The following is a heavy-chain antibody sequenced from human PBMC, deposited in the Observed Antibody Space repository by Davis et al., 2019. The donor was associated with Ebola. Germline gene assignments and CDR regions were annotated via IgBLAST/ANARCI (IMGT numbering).Heavy chain of an antibody. J-gene: IGHJ4*02. CDR2: ISWNSGSI. D-gene: IGHD2-15*01. CDR3: AKGTIVVVVAATGMDY. CDR1: GFTFYDYA. V-gene: IGHV3-9*01. Sequence: SLKISCAASGFTFYDYAMHWVRQAPGKGLEWVSGISWNSGSIGYADPVKGRFTISRDNAKNSLYLQMNSLRAEDTAVYYCAKGTIVVVVAATGMDYWGQGTLVTVSS.